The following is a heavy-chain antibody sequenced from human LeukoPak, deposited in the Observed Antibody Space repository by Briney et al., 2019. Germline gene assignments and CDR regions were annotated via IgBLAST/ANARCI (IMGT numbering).Heavy chain of an antibody. CDR1: GGTFSSYT. CDR2: IIPILGIA. V-gene: IGHV1-69*04. Sequence: ASVKVSCKASGGTFSSYTISWVRQAPGQGHEWMGRIIPILGIANYAQKFQGRVTITADKSTSTAYMELSSLRSEDTAVYYCARESTVTTGAFDIWGQGTMVTVSS. J-gene: IGHJ3*02. D-gene: IGHD4-11*01. CDR3: ARESTVTTGAFDI.